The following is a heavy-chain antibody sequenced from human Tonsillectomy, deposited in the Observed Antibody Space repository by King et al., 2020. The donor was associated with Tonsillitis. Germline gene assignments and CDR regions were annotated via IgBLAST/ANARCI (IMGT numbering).Heavy chain of an antibody. CDR2: INSDGSST. CDR1: GFTFSSYW. Sequence: VQLVESGGGLVQPGGSLRLSCAASGFTFSSYWMHWVRHAPGKGLVWVSRINSDGSSTSYADSVKGRFTISRDNAKNTLYLQMNSLRAEDTAVYYCAREGVAAAGTDYFDYWGQGTLVTVSS. J-gene: IGHJ4*02. D-gene: IGHD6-13*01. V-gene: IGHV3-74*01. CDR3: AREGVAAAGTDYFDY.